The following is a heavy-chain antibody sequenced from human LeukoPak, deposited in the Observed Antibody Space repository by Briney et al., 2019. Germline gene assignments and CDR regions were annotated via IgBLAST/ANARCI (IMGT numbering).Heavy chain of an antibody. V-gene: IGHV3-33*01. CDR1: GFTFSSYG. CDR3: ARDYSSSWLRFFDY. J-gene: IGHJ4*02. D-gene: IGHD6-6*01. Sequence: GGSLRLSCAASGFTFSSYGMHWVRQAPGKGLEWVAVMWFDGSNIYYADSVKGRFTISRDNSKNTLYLQMNSLRAEDTAVYYCARDYSSSWLRFFDYWGQGTLVTVSS. CDR2: MWFDGSNI.